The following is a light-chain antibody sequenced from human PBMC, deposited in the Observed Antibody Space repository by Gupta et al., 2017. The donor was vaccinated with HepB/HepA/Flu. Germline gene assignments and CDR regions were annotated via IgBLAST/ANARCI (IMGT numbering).Light chain of an antibody. J-gene: IGKJ1*01. CDR1: QSISSW. CDR3: QQDNSSQGT. CDR2: KAS. Sequence: IQMTQSPSTLSASVGDRVTITCRASQSISSWLAWYQQKPGKAPKLLIYKASRVESGVPSRFSGSGSGTEFTLTISSLQPDDFATYYCQQDNSSQGTFGQGTKVEIK. V-gene: IGKV1-5*03.